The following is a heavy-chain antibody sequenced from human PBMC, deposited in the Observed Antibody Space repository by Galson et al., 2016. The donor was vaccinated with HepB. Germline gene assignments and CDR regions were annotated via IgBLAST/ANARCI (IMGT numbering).Heavy chain of an antibody. CDR1: GFSFRTYS. D-gene: IGHD3-16*01. J-gene: IGHJ3*01. CDR2: ISSGGSHK. CDR3: ARGGTEYTLDAFDF. V-gene: IGHV3-21*01. Sequence: SLRLSCAASGFSFRTYSIHWVRQVPGKGLEWVSSISSGGSHKYYSDSLKGRFTISRDNARNSLYLQMNSLGAEDTAVYYCARGGTEYTLDAFDFWGQGTMVYVSS.